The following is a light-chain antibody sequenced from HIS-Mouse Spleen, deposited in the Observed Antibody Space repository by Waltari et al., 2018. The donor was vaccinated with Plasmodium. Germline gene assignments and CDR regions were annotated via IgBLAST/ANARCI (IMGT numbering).Light chain of an antibody. Sequence: ELVMTQSPATLSVSPGERATLSCSASQSVSSNLAWDQQKPGQAPRLLIYGASTRATGIPARFSGSGSGTEFTLTISSLQSEDFAVYYCQQYNNWSFTFGPGTKVDIK. CDR1: QSVSSN. V-gene: IGKV3-15*01. CDR2: GAS. J-gene: IGKJ3*01. CDR3: QQYNNWSFT.